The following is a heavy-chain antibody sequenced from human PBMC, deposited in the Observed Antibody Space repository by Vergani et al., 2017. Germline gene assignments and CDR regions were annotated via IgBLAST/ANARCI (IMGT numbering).Heavy chain of an antibody. CDR2: ISSSSSTI. J-gene: IGHJ6*02. Sequence: EVQLVESGGGLVQPGGSLRLSCAASGFTFSSYEMNWVRQAPGKGLEWVSYISSSSSTIYYADSVKGRFTISRDNAKNSLYLQMNSLRAEDTAVYYCARGGSSWYDPYYYGMDVWGQGTTVTVSS. CDR1: GFTFSSYE. D-gene: IGHD6-13*01. CDR3: ARGGSSWYDPYYYGMDV. V-gene: IGHV3-48*03.